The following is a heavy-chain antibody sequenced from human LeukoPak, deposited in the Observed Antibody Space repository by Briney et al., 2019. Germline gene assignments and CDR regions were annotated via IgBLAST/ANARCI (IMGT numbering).Heavy chain of an antibody. CDR3: ASGRPFDY. CDR2: IRQDGSEK. CDR1: GFTFSGYR. Sequence: PGGSLRLSCAASGFTFSGYRVNWVRQAPGKGLEWVAYIRQDGSEKYYVDSVKGRFTISRDNAKNSLYLQMNSLGAEDTAVYYCASGRPFDYWGQGTLVTVSS. J-gene: IGHJ4*02. V-gene: IGHV3-7*01. D-gene: IGHD1-26*01.